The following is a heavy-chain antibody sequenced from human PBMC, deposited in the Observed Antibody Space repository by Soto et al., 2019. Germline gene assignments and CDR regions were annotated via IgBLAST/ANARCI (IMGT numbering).Heavy chain of an antibody. D-gene: IGHD6-6*01. V-gene: IGHV1-69*01. CDR1: GGTFSSYA. J-gene: IGHJ6*02. CDR3: ARGPWYSSSSIGYYYYGMDV. Sequence: QVQLVQSGAEVKKPGSSVKVSCKASGGTFSSYAISWVRQAPGQGREWMGGIIPLFGTANYAQKFQGRVTITADESTSTAYMELSSLRSEDTAVYYCARGPWYSSSSIGYYYYGMDVWGQGTTVTVSS. CDR2: IIPLFGTA.